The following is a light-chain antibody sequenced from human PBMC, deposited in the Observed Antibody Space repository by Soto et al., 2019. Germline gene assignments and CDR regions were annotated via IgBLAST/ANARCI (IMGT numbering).Light chain of an antibody. V-gene: IGLV2-14*01. J-gene: IGLJ1*01. CDR3: SSYTSISTFV. CDR2: DVT. CDR1: SSDVGGYNF. Sequence: QSVLTQPASVSGSPGQSITISCTGTSSDVGGYNFVSWYQQHTDKAPKLMIYDVTNRPSGVSSRFSGSKSSNTASLTISGLQAEDEADYYCSSYTSISTFVFGTGTKLTVL.